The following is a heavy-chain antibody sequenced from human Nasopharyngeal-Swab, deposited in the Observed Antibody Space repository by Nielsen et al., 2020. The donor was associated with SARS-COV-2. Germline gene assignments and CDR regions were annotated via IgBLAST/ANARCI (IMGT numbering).Heavy chain of an antibody. V-gene: IGHV3-23*01. CDR3: AKGGGWLYYFDF. J-gene: IGHJ4*02. D-gene: IGHD6-19*01. CDR1: GFTSSTHA. Sequence: GGSLRLSCAASGFTSSTHAMNWVRRAPGKGLEWVSSISGSGATTYYADSVKGRVTISRDNSKNTLYLQVSSLRAEDTAMYYCAKGGGWLYYFDFWGQGTLVTVSS. CDR2: ISGSGATT.